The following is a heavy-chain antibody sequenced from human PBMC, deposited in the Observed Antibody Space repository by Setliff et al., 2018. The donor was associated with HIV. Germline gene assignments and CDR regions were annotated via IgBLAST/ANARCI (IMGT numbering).Heavy chain of an antibody. CDR3: ARTPDILTGYNWFDP. V-gene: IGHV4-39*07. CDR2: IYYSGNT. J-gene: IGHJ5*02. Sequence: SETLSLTCSVSGGSISSISYYWGWIRQPPGKGLEWIGNIYYSGNTNYNPSLKSRVTISVDTSKNQFSLKLSSVTAADTAVYYCARTPDILTGYNWFDPWGQGTLVTVSS. CDR1: GGSISSISYY. D-gene: IGHD3-9*01.